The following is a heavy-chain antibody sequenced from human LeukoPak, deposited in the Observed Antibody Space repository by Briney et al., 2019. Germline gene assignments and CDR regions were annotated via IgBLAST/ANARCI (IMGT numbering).Heavy chain of an antibody. CDR3: ARVTGGRYCSTTSCYMRGWFDP. D-gene: IGHD2-2*02. Sequence: ASVKVSCKASGYTFTSYGISWVRQAPGQGLEWMGWISAYNGNTNYAQKLQGRVTMTTDTSTSTAYMELRSLRSEETAVYYCARVTGGRYCSTTSCYMRGWFDPWGQGTLVTVSS. CDR2: ISAYNGNT. J-gene: IGHJ5*02. V-gene: IGHV1-18*01. CDR1: GYTFTSYG.